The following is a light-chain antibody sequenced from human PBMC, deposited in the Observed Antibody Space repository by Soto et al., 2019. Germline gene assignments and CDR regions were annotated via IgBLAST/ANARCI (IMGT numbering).Light chain of an antibody. CDR1: QSVSTY. CDR2: GAS. V-gene: IGKV3-20*01. Sequence: EILLTQSPGTLSLSPGESATLSCRASQSVSTYLAWYQQKPGQAPRLLIYGASSRATGIPDRFSGSGSGTDFTLTISRLEPEDFAVYYCQQYISSPRTFGQGTRWIS. CDR3: QQYISSPRT. J-gene: IGKJ1*01.